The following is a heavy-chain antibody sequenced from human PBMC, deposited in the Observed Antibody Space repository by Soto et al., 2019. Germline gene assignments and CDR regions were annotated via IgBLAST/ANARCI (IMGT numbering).Heavy chain of an antibody. J-gene: IGHJ4*02. CDR1: GFSLITSGVG. V-gene: IGHV2-5*01. CDR3: AHRLTTVTHFDY. CDR2: IYWNDDK. D-gene: IGHD4-17*01. Sequence: QITLKESGPTLVKPTQTVTLTCTFSGFSLITSGVGVGWIRQPPGKALEWLALIYWNDDKRYSPSLKSRLTITKDTSKNQVVLTMTNMDPVDTATYYCAHRLTTVTHFDYWGQGTLVTVSS.